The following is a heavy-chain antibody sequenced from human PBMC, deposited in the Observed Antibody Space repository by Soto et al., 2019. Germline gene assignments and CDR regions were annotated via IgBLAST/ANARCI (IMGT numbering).Heavy chain of an antibody. D-gene: IGHD4-17*01. J-gene: IGHJ6*02. Sequence: PSETLSLTCAVYGGSFRGYYWSWIRQPPGKGLAWILEINNSGSTNSNPSLKSRVTISVDTSKKQFSLKLSSVTAADTAVYYCASTTVTYDYGRDXWGQGTTVTVS. V-gene: IGHV4-34*01. CDR3: ASTTVTYDYGRDX. CDR1: GGSFRGYY. CDR2: INNSGST.